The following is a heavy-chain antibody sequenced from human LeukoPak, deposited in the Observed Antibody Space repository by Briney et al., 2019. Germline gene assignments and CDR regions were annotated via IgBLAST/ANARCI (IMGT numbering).Heavy chain of an antibody. CDR1: GGSFSGYY. J-gene: IGHJ4*02. CDR2: INHSGST. V-gene: IGHV4-34*01. Sequence: SETLSLTCAVYGGSFSGYYWSWIRQPPGKGLEWIGEINHSGSTNYYPSLKSRVTISVDTSKNQFSLKLSSVTAADTAVYYCARGPPKGDYFDYWGQGTLVTVSS. CDR3: ARGPPKGDYFDY.